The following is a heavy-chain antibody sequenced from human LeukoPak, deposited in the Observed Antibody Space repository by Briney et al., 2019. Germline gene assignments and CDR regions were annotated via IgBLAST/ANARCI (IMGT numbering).Heavy chain of an antibody. CDR3: ARRSDFCISTSCYLHY. CDR1: GDTFSNYY. J-gene: IGHJ4*02. V-gene: IGHV1-46*01. D-gene: IGHD2-2*01. CDR2: MNARGGST. Sequence: ASVKVPCKASGDTFSNYYMHWVRQAPGQGLEWMGVMNARGGSTSYAQKFQGRVNMTRDTSTSTDYMELSSLRSEDTAMCYCARRSDFCISTSCYLHYWGQGTLVSVSS.